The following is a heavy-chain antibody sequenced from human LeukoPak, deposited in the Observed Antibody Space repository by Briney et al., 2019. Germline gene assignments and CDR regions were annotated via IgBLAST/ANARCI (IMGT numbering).Heavy chain of an antibody. CDR1: GFTFSSYD. J-gene: IGHJ4*02. D-gene: IGHD5-24*01. CDR2: IGTAGDT. CDR3: ARVSRTAGWLQSYDY. Sequence: SGGSLRLSCAASGFTFSSYDMHWVRQATGKGLEWVSAIGTAGDTYYPGSVKGRFTISRENAKNSLYLQMNSLRAGDTAVYYCARVSRTAGWLQSYDYWGQGTLVTVSS. V-gene: IGHV3-13*01.